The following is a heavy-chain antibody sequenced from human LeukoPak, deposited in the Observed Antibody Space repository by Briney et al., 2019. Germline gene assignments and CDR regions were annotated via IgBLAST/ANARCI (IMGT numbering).Heavy chain of an antibody. Sequence: GGSLRLSCAASGFTFSSYAMHWVRQAPGKGLEWVAVISYDGSNKYYADSVKGRFTISRDNSKNTLYLQMNSLRAEDTAVYYCARRRPPIVRGSAIDAFDIWGQGTMVTVSS. CDR3: ARRRPPIVRGSAIDAFDI. V-gene: IGHV3-30*04. D-gene: IGHD3-10*01. J-gene: IGHJ3*02. CDR2: ISYDGSNK. CDR1: GFTFSSYA.